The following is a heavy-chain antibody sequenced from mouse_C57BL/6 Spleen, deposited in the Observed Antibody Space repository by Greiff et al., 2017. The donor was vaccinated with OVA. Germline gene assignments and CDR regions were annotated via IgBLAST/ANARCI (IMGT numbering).Heavy chain of an antibody. J-gene: IGHJ3*01. V-gene: IGHV1-52*01. D-gene: IGHD2-12*01. Sequence: QVQLQQSGAELVRPGSSVKLSCKASGYTFTSYWMHWVKQRPIQGLEWIGNIDPSDSETHYNQKFKDKATLTVDKSSSTAYMQLSSLTSEDSAVYYCASSPYHSPGAYWGQGTLVTVSA. CDR3: ASSPYHSPGAY. CDR2: IDPSDSET. CDR1: GYTFTSYW.